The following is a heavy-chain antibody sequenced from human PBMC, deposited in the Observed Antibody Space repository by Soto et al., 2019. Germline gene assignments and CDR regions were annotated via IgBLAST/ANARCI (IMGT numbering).Heavy chain of an antibody. Sequence: QVRLQQWGTGLLKSSVTLSLTCAVYGGSFSGYYWSWLRQPPGKGLEWIGEINHSGSTNYNPSPRSRVTMSVYTSNNQFSLKLTSITAADTGVYYCATANWSHHYVGPWGQGTGVTVSS. V-gene: IGHV4-34*01. CDR3: ATANWSHHYVGP. D-gene: IGHD1-1*01. J-gene: IGHJ5*02. CDR2: INHSGST. CDR1: GGSFSGYY.